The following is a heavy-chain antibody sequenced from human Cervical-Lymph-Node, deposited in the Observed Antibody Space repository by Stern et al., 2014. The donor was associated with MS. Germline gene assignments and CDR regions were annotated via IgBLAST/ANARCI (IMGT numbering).Heavy chain of an antibody. J-gene: IGHJ2*01. CDR1: GGSISSYY. V-gene: IGHV4-59*01. D-gene: IGHD1-26*01. Sequence: QLQLQESGPGLVKPSETLSLTCTVSGGSISSYYWSWIRQPPGKGLEWIGYIYYSGSTQYKPSLKSRVTVSVDTTQKQLSLELSSVTAADTAVYYCANGRGSYYYWYFDLWGRGTLVTFSS. CDR3: ANGRGSYYYWYFDL. CDR2: IYYSGST.